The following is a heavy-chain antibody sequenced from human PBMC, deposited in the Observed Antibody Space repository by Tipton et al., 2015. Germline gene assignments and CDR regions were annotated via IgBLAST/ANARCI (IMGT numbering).Heavy chain of an antibody. CDR3: ARDRAWGFDY. Sequence: TLSLTCTVSGGSVSSGSYYWSWIRQPPGKELEWIGYIYYSGSTNYNPSLKSRVTISVDTSKNQFSLKLSSVTAADTAVYYCARDRAWGFDYWGQGTLVTVSS. J-gene: IGHJ4*02. CDR1: GGSVSSGSYY. CDR2: IYYSGST. V-gene: IGHV4-61*01. D-gene: IGHD7-27*01.